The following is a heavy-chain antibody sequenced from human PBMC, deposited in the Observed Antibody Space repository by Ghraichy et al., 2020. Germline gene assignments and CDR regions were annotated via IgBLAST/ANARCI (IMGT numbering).Heavy chain of an antibody. CDR2: ISSTSSYI. CDR3: ARDRYTGSQGYAFDI. Sequence: GGSLRLSCAASGFTFSTYSMNWVRQAPGKGLEWVSSISSTSSYIYYTDSVKGRFTISRDNAKNSLYLQMNSLRAEDTAVYYCARDRYTGSQGYAFDIWGQGTMVTVSS. V-gene: IGHV3-21*01. CDR1: GFTFSTYS. J-gene: IGHJ3*02. D-gene: IGHD1-26*01.